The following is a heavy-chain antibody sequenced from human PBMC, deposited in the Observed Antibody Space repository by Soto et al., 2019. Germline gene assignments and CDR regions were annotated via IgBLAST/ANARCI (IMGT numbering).Heavy chain of an antibody. CDR3: ARLPIAAAGIYYYYGMDV. CDR1: GYTFTGYY. D-gene: IGHD6-13*01. Sequence: GASVKVSCKASGYTFTGYYMHWVRQAPGQGLEWMGWINPNSGGTNYAQKFQGWVTMTRDTSISTAYMELSRLRSDDTAVYYCARLPIAAAGIYYYYGMDVWGQGTTVTAP. J-gene: IGHJ6*02. CDR2: INPNSGGT. V-gene: IGHV1-2*04.